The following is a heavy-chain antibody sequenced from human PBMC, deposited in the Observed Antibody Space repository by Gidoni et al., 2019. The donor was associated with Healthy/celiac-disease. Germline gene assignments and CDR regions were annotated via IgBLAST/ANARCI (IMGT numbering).Heavy chain of an antibody. CDR3: AKVVDTAMVTDYYYGMDV. Sequence: QVQLVESGGGVVQPGRSLRLSCAASGFTFSSYGMHWVRQAPGKGLEWVAVISYDGSNKYYADSVKGRFTTSRDNSKNTLYLQMNSLRAEDTAVYYCAKVVDTAMVTDYYYGMDVWGQGTTVTVSS. CDR2: ISYDGSNK. D-gene: IGHD5-18*01. V-gene: IGHV3-30*18. J-gene: IGHJ6*02. CDR1: GFTFSSYG.